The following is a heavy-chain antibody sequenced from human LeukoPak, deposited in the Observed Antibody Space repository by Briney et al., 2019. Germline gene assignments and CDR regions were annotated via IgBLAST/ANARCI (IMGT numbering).Heavy chain of an antibody. CDR3: PRDYRRDGYNRLHY. CDR1: GGSISSGGYY. CDR2: IYDSGST. J-gene: IGHJ4*02. D-gene: IGHD5-24*01. Sequence: SETLSLTCTVSGGSISSGGYYWSWLRQHPGRGLQWFGYIYDSGSTYYHPSLKSRVTISVHTSKHQFSLKLSSVPAADTAVYYCPRDYRRDGYNRLHYWGQGTLVTVSS. V-gene: IGHV4-31*03.